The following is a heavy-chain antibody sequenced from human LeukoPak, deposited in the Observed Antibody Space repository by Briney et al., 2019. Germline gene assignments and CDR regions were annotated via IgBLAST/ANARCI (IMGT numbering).Heavy chain of an antibody. J-gene: IGHJ4*02. V-gene: IGHV3-23*01. CDR2: ITGSGGNT. CDR3: AKWGDYDVLTGYYVSDY. CDR1: GFTFSNYA. D-gene: IGHD3-9*01. Sequence: GGSLRLSCAASGFTFSNYAMSWVRQAPGKGLDWVSAITGSGGNTYYADSVKGRFTISSDNSKNTLYLQMNSLRAEDTAVYYCAKWGDYDVLTGYYVSDYWGQGALVTVSS.